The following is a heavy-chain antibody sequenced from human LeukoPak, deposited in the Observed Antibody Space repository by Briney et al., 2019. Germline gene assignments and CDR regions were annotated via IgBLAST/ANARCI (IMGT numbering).Heavy chain of an antibody. J-gene: IGHJ4*02. V-gene: IGHV3-30*02. CDR3: AKDRDFWSGYRYYFDY. D-gene: IGHD3-3*01. Sequence: DSVKGRFTISRDNSENTLYLQMNSLRAEDTAVYYCAKDRDFWSGYRYYFDYWGQGTLVTVST.